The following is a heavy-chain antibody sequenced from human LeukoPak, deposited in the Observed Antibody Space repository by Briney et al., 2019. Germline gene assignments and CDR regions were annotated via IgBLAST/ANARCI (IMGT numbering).Heavy chain of an antibody. V-gene: IGHV1-46*01. CDR2: INPNGSST. CDR3: ARELLGRGGYSFDH. J-gene: IGHJ4*02. D-gene: IGHD5-24*01. CDR1: GYTFTSYL. Sequence: ASVKVSCRASGYTFTSYLMHWMRQAPGQGLEYMGVINPNGSSTKYVHKFQGRVTMTSDTSTSTLYMELSSLRYEDTAMYYCARELLGRGGYSFDHWGQRTLVTVSS.